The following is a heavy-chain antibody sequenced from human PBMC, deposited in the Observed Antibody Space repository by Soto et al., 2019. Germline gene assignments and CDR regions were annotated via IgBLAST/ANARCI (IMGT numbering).Heavy chain of an antibody. V-gene: IGHV3-74*01. Sequence: GGSLRLSCEASGFPFSIFRMHWVRQAPGKGLVWVSDINTDGSTTRYADSVKGRFTISRDNAKNTIYLQMNSLRAEDTAVYYCARDKGYTSGPRVSGYNDYWGQGTLVTVSS. CDR3: ARDKGYTSGPRVSGYNDY. CDR1: GFPFSIFR. J-gene: IGHJ4*02. CDR2: INTDGSTT. D-gene: IGHD5-18*01.